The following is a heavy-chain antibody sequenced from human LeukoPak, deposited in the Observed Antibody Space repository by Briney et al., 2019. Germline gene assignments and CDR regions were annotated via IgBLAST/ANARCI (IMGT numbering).Heavy chain of an antibody. CDR3: AKIPFRSGYSFIDY. J-gene: IGHJ4*02. CDR2: ISGSGGST. Sequence: GGSLRLSCAASGFTFSSYGMSWVRQAPGKGLGWVSAISGSGGSTYYADSVKGRFTISRDNSKNTLYLQMNSLRAEDTAVYYCAKIPFRSGYSFIDYWGQGPLVTVSS. D-gene: IGHD5-18*01. V-gene: IGHV3-23*01. CDR1: GFTFSSYG.